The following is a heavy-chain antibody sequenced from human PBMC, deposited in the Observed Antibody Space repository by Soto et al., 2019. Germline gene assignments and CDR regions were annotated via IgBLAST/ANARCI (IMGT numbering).Heavy chain of an antibody. CDR1: GGSISSGDYY. Sequence: PXESLSLTFTVSGGSISSGDYYWSWIRQPPGKGLEWIGYIYYSGSTYYNPSLKSRVTISVDTSKNQFSLKLSSVTAADTAVYYCARGLGSYYGWFDPSGQGTLVTVSS. CDR2: IYYSGST. CDR3: ARGLGSYYGWFDP. D-gene: IGHD1-26*01. V-gene: IGHV4-30-4*01. J-gene: IGHJ5*02.